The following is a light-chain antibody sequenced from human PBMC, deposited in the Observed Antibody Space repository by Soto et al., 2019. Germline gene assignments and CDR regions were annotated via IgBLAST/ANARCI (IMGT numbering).Light chain of an antibody. CDR2: GAS. Sequence: VVMTQSPATLSVSPGEGVTLSCRASQGIGDTLAWYQQKPGQAPRLLIYGASSRATGIPDRFSGSGSGTDFTLTISRLEPEDFAVYYCQQYGSSPLTFGGGTKVDIK. CDR3: QQYGSSPLT. J-gene: IGKJ4*01. V-gene: IGKV3-20*01. CDR1: QGIGDT.